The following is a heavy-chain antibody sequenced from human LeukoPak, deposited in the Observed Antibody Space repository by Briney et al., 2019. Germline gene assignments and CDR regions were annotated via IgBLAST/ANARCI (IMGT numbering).Heavy chain of an antibody. CDR1: GFIFNKHA. D-gene: IGHD4/OR15-4a*01. CDR2: LSGSGGST. Sequence: PGGSLRLSCAASGFIFNKHAMSWVRQAPGKGLEWVSGLSGSGGSTDYADSVKGRFTVSRDNSKNTLFLQMNSLRAEDTAIYYCAKERDCGPADYWGQGTLVTVSS. CDR3: AKERDCGPADY. J-gene: IGHJ4*02. V-gene: IGHV3-23*01.